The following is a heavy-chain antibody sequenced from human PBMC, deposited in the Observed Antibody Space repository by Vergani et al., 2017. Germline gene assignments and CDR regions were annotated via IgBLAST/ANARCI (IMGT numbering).Heavy chain of an antibody. D-gene: IGHD3-22*01. Sequence: EVQLEESGGGLVKPGGSLRLSCTASGFTFSSYSMNWVRQAPGKGLEWVSSISSSSSYIYYADSVKGRFTISRDNAKNSLYLQMNSLRAEDTAVYYCARDLFYYDSSGYYSGFFDYWGQGTLVTVSS. CDR1: GFTFSSYS. V-gene: IGHV3-21*01. J-gene: IGHJ4*02. CDR3: ARDLFYYDSSGYYSGFFDY. CDR2: ISSSSSYI.